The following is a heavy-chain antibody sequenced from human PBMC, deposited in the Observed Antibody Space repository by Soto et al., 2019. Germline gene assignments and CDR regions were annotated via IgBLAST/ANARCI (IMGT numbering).Heavy chain of an antibody. V-gene: IGHV3-9*01. CDR1: GFTFDDYA. CDR3: AKDRGNFTGYYGYFYY. D-gene: IGHD3-16*01. Sequence: GGSLRLSCAASGFTFDDYAMHWVRQAPGKGLEWVSGISWNSGSIGYADSVKGRFTISRDNAKNSLYLQMNSLRAEDTALYYCAKDRGNFTGYYGYFYYWGQGTLVTVSS. CDR2: ISWNSGSI. J-gene: IGHJ4*02.